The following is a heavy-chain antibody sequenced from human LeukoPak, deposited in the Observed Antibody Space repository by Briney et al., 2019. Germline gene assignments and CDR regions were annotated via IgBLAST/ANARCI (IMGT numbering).Heavy chain of an antibody. CDR3: AKDLGNSAAYYFDY. CDR2: ISWNSGSI. CDR1: GFTFDDYA. J-gene: IGHJ4*02. Sequence: GGSLRISCAASGFTFDDYAMPWVRQAPGKGLEWVSGISWNSGSIGYADSVKGRFTISRDNAKNSLYLQMNSLRAEDTALYYCAKDLGNSAAYYFDYWGQGTLVTVSS. D-gene: IGHD4-23*01. V-gene: IGHV3-9*01.